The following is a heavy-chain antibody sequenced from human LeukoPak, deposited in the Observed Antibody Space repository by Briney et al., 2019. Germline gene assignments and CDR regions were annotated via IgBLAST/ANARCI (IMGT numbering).Heavy chain of an antibody. CDR2: ISGSGGST. CDR3: AKAEGYDILTGLDY. Sequence: QPGGSLRLSCAASGFTFGSYAMSWVRQAPGKGLEWVSAISGSGGSTYYADSVKGRFTISRDNSKNTLYLQMNSLRTEDTAVYYCAKAEGYDILTGLDYWGQGTLVTVSS. CDR1: GFTFGSYA. J-gene: IGHJ4*02. D-gene: IGHD3-9*01. V-gene: IGHV3-23*01.